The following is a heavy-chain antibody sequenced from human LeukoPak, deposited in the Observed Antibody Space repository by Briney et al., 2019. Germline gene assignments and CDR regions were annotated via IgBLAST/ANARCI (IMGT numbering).Heavy chain of an antibody. Sequence: MAGGSLRLSCAASGFTFNSYWMSWIRQPPGKGLEWIGSIYYSGSTYYNPSLKSRVTISVDTSKNQFSLKLSSVTAADTAVYYCARVLKDYYDSSGYIDYWGQGTLVTVSS. D-gene: IGHD3-22*01. CDR3: ARVLKDYYDSSGYIDY. J-gene: IGHJ4*02. V-gene: IGHV4-39*07. CDR1: GFTFNSYW. CDR2: IYYSGST.